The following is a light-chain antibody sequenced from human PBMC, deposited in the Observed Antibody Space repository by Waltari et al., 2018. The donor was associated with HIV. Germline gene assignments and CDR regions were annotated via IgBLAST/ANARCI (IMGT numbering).Light chain of an antibody. CDR1: TSDVGRYNY. Sequence: QSALTQPPSASGSPGQSVIISCTGTTSDVGRYNYVSWYQQHPGRAPKLMIYEVNTRPPGVPDRFSGSKSGNTASLTVSGLQAEDEANYYCSSFGGNNPYLVFGGGTTLTVL. CDR3: SSFGGNNPYLV. J-gene: IGLJ3*02. V-gene: IGLV2-8*01. CDR2: EVN.